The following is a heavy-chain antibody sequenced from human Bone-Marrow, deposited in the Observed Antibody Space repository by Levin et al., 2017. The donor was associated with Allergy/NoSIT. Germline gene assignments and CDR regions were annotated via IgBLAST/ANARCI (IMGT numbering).Heavy chain of an antibody. J-gene: IGHJ4*02. CDR3: ARPLMSGFSNGWYFDS. Sequence: SCAASGFTFNTSPMHWVRQAPGKGLEWLAVLSFDGSTEHYADSVKGRFTIFRDTSKNSLYLQMNSLTPEDTAVYYCARPLMSGFSNGWYFDSWGQGTLVTVSS. CDR1: GFTFNTSP. CDR2: LSFDGSTE. D-gene: IGHD6-19*01. V-gene: IGHV3-30-3*01.